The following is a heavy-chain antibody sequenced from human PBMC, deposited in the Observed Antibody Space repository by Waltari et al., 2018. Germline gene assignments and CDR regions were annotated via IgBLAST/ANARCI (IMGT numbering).Heavy chain of an antibody. Sequence: QVQLQESGPGLVKPSETLSLTCTVSGGSISSYYWSWIRQPPGKGLEWIGYIYYSGSTNYNPSLKRRVTISVDTSKNQFSLKLSSVTAADTAVYYCARGGDGDFWGPRAFDYWGQGTLVTVSS. J-gene: IGHJ4*02. D-gene: IGHD3-3*01. CDR1: GGSISSYY. CDR3: ARGGDGDFWGPRAFDY. V-gene: IGHV4-59*01. CDR2: IYYSGST.